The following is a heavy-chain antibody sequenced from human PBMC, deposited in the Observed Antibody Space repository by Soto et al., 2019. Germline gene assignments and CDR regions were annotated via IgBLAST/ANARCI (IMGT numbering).Heavy chain of an antibody. CDR3: VRPLSSGRNYGKDV. D-gene: IGHD3-10*01. J-gene: IGHJ6*02. CDR1: GLTVGDNY. CDR2: IYYNGTT. Sequence: VHLVESGGGLIQPGRSLRLSCAASGLTVGDNYMSWVRQAPGMGLEWVSAIYYNGTTYYADSVKGRFTISRDTSKNTLSLQMDSLRVEDTAVYYCVRPLSSGRNYGKDVWGQGTTVTVSS. V-gene: IGHV3-53*01.